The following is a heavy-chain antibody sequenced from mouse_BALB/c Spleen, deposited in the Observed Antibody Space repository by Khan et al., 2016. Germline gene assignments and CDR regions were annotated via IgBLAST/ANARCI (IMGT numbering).Heavy chain of an antibody. J-gene: IGHJ4*01. V-gene: IGHV7-3*02. CDR3: ARDLEGYDDAMDY. CDR1: GFTFTDYY. D-gene: IGHD2-2*01. CDR2: IRNKANGYTT. Sequence: EVQLVESGGGLVQPGGSLRLSCATSGFTFTDYYMSWVRQPPGKALEWLGFIRNKANGYTTEYSASVKGRFTISRDNSQSILSLQMNTLRAEDSATYYCARDLEGYDDAMDYWSQGTSVTVSS.